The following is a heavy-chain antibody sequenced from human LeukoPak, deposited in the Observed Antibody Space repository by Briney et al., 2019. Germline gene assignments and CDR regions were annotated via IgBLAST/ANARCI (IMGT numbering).Heavy chain of an antibody. J-gene: IGHJ4*02. V-gene: IGHV4-34*01. Sequence: SETLSLTCAVYGGSFGGYYWSWIRQPPGKGLEWIGEINHSGSTNYNPSLKSRVTISVDTSKNQFSLKLSSVTAADTAVYYCARDYTAMATPFFDYWGQGTLVTVSS. CDR3: ARDYTAMATPFFDY. CDR1: GGSFGGYY. D-gene: IGHD5-18*01. CDR2: INHSGST.